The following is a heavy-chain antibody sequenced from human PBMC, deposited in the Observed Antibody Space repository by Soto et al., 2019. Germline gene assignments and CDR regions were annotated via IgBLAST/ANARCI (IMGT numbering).Heavy chain of an antibody. J-gene: IGHJ4*02. V-gene: IGHV1-69*09. CDR2: INPTLDST. D-gene: IGHD6-25*01. Sequence: QEQVVQSGPAMKEPGSSVKVSCRASGIMSSGYGFSWVRQAPGQGLEWVGRINPTLDSTQYAQNSQGRVSITVDKSTDTAYLEVTSLRLEDTAIYFCATMKRARLDSWGRGTVVTVSS. CDR3: ATMKRARLDS. CDR1: GIMSSGYG.